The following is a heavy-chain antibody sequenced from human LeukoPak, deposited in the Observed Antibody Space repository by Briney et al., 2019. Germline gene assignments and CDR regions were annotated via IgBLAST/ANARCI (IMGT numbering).Heavy chain of an antibody. CDR3: ARDILPFDP. CDR1: GGSISSYY. D-gene: IGHD3-9*01. J-gene: IGHJ5*02. Sequence: PSETLSLTCTVSGGSISSYYWSWIRQPAGKGLEWIGRIYSSGSISYNPSLKSRLSMSLDTSKNQFSLKLTSVTAADTAVYYCARDILPFDPWGQGTLVTVSS. CDR2: IYSSGSI. V-gene: IGHV4-4*07.